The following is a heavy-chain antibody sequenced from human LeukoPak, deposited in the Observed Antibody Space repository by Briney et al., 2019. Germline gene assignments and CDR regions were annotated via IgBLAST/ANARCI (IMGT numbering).Heavy chain of an antibody. D-gene: IGHD6-13*01. CDR3: TSGYSSSWYKRLIDY. CDR2: ISYDGSNK. CDR1: GFTFRSYG. V-gene: IGHV3-30*03. J-gene: IGHJ4*02. Sequence: GGSLRLSCAASGFTFRSYGMHWVRQAPGKGLEWVAVISYDGSNKYYGDSVKGRFTISRDNSKNTLYLQMNSLRAEDTAVYYCTSGYSSSWYKRLIDYWGQGTLVTVSS.